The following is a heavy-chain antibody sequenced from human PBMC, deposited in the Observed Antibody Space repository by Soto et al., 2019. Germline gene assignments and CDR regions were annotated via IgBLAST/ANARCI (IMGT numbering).Heavy chain of an antibody. CDR1: GRSITSYY. D-gene: IGHD3-22*01. V-gene: IGHV4-59*12. CDR3: ARTYDSNGYANEFDS. J-gene: IGHJ4*02. CDR2: IYDNGIT. Sequence: QVVLQESGPGLVKTSETLSLTCSVSGRSITSYYWSWVRQPPGKGLEWIGYIYDNGITSQNPSLKSRVTMSADTSQNQFSLKLTSVTGADTAVYYCARTYDSNGYANEFDSWGQEILVTVTS.